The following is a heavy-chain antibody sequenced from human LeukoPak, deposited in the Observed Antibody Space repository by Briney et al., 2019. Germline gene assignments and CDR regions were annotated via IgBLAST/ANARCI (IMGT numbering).Heavy chain of an antibody. CDR3: ARHECSSTSCYVFGYFDY. D-gene: IGHD2-2*01. V-gene: IGHV4-39*01. J-gene: IGHJ4*02. CDR1: GGSISSSSYY. CDR2: IYYSGST. Sequence: SETLSLTCTVPGGSISSSSYYWGWIRQPPGKGLEWIGSIYYSGSTYYNPSLKSRVTISVDTSKNQFSLKLSSVTAADTAVYYCARHECSSTSCYVFGYFDYWGQGTLVTVSS.